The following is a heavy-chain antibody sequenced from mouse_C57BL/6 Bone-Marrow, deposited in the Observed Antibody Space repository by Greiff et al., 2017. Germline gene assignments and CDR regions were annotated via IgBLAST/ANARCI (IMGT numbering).Heavy chain of an antibody. V-gene: IGHV1-69*01. Sequence: QVQLQQPGAELVMPGASVKLSCKASGYTFTSYWMHWVKQRPGQGLEWIGELDPSDSYTNYNQKFKGKSTLTVDKSSSTAYMQLSSLTSEDSAVYYCAREGLRRGFDYWGQGTTLTVSS. CDR3: AREGLRRGFDY. J-gene: IGHJ2*01. CDR2: LDPSDSYT. CDR1: GYTFTSYW. D-gene: IGHD2-4*01.